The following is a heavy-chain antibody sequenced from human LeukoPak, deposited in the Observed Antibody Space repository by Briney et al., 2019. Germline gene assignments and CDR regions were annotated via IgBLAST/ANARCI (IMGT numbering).Heavy chain of an antibody. J-gene: IGHJ4*02. CDR3: ARKIAAAGSFDY. D-gene: IGHD6-13*01. CDR1: GFTFSSYS. V-gene: IGHV3-30*03. CDR2: ISYDGSNK. Sequence: PGGSLRLSCAASGFTFSSYSMNWVRQAPGKGLEWVAVISYDGSNKYYADSVKGRFTISRDNSKNTLYLQMNSLRAEDTAVYYCARKIAAAGSFDYWGQGTLVTVSS.